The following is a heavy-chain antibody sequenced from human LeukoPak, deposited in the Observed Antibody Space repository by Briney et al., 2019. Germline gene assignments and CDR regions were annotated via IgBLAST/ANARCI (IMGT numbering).Heavy chain of an antibody. D-gene: IGHD6-13*01. Sequence: PGGSLRLSCAASGFSFSTYSMNWVRQAPGKGLEWVSSISSNSRYIYYADSMRGRFTISRDNAKNSLYLQMNSLKPEDTAVYYCARVAEAAAGIPFDYWGQGTLVTVSS. J-gene: IGHJ4*02. V-gene: IGHV3-21*06. CDR2: ISSNSRYI. CDR1: GFSFSTYS. CDR3: ARVAEAAAGIPFDY.